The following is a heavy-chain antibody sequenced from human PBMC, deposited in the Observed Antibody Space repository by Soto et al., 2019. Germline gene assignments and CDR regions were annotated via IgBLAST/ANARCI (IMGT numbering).Heavy chain of an antibody. Sequence: QLQLQESGPGLVKPSETLSLTCTVSGGSISSSSYYWGWIRQPPGKGLEWIGSIYYSGSTYYNPSLKSRVTISVDTSKNQFSLKLSSVTAADTAVYYCAQVMITFGGVIVTNWFDPWGQGTLVTVSS. V-gene: IGHV4-39*01. CDR2: IYYSGST. D-gene: IGHD3-16*02. J-gene: IGHJ5*02. CDR1: GGSISSSSYY. CDR3: AQVMITFGGVIVTNWFDP.